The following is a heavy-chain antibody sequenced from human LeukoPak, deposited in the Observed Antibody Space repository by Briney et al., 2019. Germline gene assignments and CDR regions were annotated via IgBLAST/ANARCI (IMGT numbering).Heavy chain of an antibody. D-gene: IGHD3-10*01. CDR1: GFPFRSYA. CDR2: ISYDGSHE. V-gene: IGHV3-30*04. J-gene: IGHJ4*02. Sequence: TGGSLTLSCAASGFPFRSYAMHWVRQAPGRGLEWVAVISYDGSHEYYADSVKGRFTISRDNSKNTLYLQMNSLRAEDTAVYYCAKERYGSVFDYWGQGTLVTVSS. CDR3: AKERYGSVFDY.